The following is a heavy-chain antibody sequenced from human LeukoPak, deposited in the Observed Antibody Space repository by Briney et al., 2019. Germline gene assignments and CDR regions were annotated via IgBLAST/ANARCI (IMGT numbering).Heavy chain of an antibody. CDR2: IYTGETT. CDR1: GFSAFGLSSYA. Sequence: GGSLRLSCVASGFSAFGLSSYAMSWVRQAPGKGLEWVSVIYTGETTYYADSVKGRFTISRDNSKNTLYLQMDGLRVEDTAVYYCAKVGAVAAVENWGQGTLVTVSS. V-gene: IGHV3-66*01. CDR3: AKVGAVAAVEN. J-gene: IGHJ4*02. D-gene: IGHD6-19*01.